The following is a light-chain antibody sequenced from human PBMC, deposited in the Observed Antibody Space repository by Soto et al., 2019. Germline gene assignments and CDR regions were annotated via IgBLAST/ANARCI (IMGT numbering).Light chain of an antibody. Sequence: EIVLTQSPGTLSWSPGDRATLSCRASQSVSSSYLAWYQQKPGQAPRLLIYGASSRATGIPDRFSGSGSGTDFTLTISRLEPEDFAVYYCQQYGSSPRFTFGPGTKVDIK. CDR3: QQYGSSPRFT. J-gene: IGKJ3*01. V-gene: IGKV3-20*01. CDR1: QSVSSSY. CDR2: GAS.